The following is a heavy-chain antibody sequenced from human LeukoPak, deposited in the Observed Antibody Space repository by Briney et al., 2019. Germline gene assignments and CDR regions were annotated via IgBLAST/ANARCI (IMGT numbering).Heavy chain of an antibody. CDR2: IIPILGIA. D-gene: IGHD3-3*01. V-gene: IGHV1-69*04. Sequence: GASVKVSRKASGGTFSSYAISWVRQAPGQGLEWMGRIIPILGIANYAQKFQGRVTITADKSTSTAYMELSSLRSEDTAVYYCARVPPDFWSGYRNYYYGMDVWAQGTTVTVSS. J-gene: IGHJ6*02. CDR3: ARVPPDFWSGYRNYYYGMDV. CDR1: GGTFSSYA.